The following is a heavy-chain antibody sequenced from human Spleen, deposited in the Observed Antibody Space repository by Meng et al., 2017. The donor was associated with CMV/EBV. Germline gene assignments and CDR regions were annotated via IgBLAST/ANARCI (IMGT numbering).Heavy chain of an antibody. D-gene: IGHD1-26*01. V-gene: IGHV3-7*01. CDR3: ARYGVVAATDY. Sequence: SCVAAGFAFSSYWMAWVRQAPGKGLEWVANIRPDGSEKYYVDSVKGRFTISRDNAKNSLYLQLNSLRVEDAAVYYCARYGVVAATDYWGQGTLVTVSS. J-gene: IGHJ4*02. CDR2: IRPDGSEK. CDR1: GFAFSSYW.